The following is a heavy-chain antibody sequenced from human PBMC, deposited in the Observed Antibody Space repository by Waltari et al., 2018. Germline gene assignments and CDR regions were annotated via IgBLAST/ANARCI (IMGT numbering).Heavy chain of an antibody. V-gene: IGHV4-34*01. J-gene: IGHJ6*02. Sequence: QVQLQQWGAGLLKPSETLSLTCAVYGGSFSGYYWSWIRQPPGKGLEWIGEINHSGSTNYTPSRKSRGTISVDTSKNQFSLKLSSVTAADTAVYYCAREGFYDILTGQYGMDVWGQGTTVTVSS. CDR3: AREGFYDILTGQYGMDV. D-gene: IGHD3-9*01. CDR2: INHSGST. CDR1: GGSFSGYY.